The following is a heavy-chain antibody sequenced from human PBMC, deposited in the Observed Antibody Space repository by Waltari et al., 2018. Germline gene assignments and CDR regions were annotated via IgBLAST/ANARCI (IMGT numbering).Heavy chain of an antibody. V-gene: IGHV3-23*01. CDR1: GFTFSSYA. J-gene: IGHJ6*02. CDR3: AKKIAAPKAYGMDV. D-gene: IGHD6-6*01. Sequence: EVQLLESGGDLVQPGGSLRLSCAASGFTFSSYAMSWVRQAPGKGLEWVSAISGSGGSTYYADSVKGRFTISRDNSKNTLYLQMNSLRAEDTAVYYCAKKIAAPKAYGMDVWGQGTTVTVSS. CDR2: ISGSGGST.